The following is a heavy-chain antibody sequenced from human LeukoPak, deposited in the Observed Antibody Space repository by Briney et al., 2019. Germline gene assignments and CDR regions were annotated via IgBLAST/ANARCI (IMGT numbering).Heavy chain of an antibody. CDR3: ARDALGKGVDY. J-gene: IGHJ4*02. D-gene: IGHD3-16*01. Sequence: PGRSLRLSCAASGFTFSSYGMHWVRQAPGKGLEWVSSISSSSSYIYYADSVKGRFTISRDNAKNSLYLQMNSLRAEDTAVYYCARDALGKGVDYWGQGTLVTVSS. V-gene: IGHV3-21*01. CDR1: GFTFSSYG. CDR2: ISSSSSYI.